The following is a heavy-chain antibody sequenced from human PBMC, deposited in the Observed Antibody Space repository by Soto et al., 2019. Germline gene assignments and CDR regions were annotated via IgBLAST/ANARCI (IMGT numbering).Heavy chain of an antibody. V-gene: IGHV1-69*13. CDR3: ATHLIAVAGTSPTLFDY. J-gene: IGHJ4*02. Sequence: SVKVSCKASGGTFSSYAISWVRQAPGQGFEWMGGIIPIFGTANYAQKFQGRVTITADESTSTAYMELSSLRSEDTAVYYCATHLIAVAGTSPTLFDYWGQGTLVTVSS. CDR2: IIPIFGTA. CDR1: GGTFSSYA. D-gene: IGHD6-19*01.